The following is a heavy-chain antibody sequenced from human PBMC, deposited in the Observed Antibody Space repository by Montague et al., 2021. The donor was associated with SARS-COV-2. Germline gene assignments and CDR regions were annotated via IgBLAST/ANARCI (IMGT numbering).Heavy chain of an antibody. Sequence: TLSLTCAVSGGSISSGGYSWSWIRQPQGKDLEWIGYMYHSGSTYYKLSLKSRVTISVDRSKNQVSLKLTSVTAADTAVYYCARGKSYYDILTGYYRVSWVDPWGQGTLVTVSS. J-gene: IGHJ5*02. CDR2: MYHSGST. V-gene: IGHV4-30-2*01. CDR1: GGSISSGGYS. D-gene: IGHD3-9*01. CDR3: ARGKSYYDILTGYYRVSWVDP.